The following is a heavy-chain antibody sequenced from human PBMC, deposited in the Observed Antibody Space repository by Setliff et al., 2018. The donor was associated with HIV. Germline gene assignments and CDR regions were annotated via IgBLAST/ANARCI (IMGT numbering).Heavy chain of an antibody. J-gene: IGHJ4*02. CDR1: GYRFNTYG. CDR2: ISPYNGDT. CDR3: VCRTVVAGKGLPPDS. V-gene: IGHV1-18*01. D-gene: IGHD6-19*01. Sequence: ASVKVSCKASGYRFNTYGISWVRQAPGQGLEWMGWISPYNGDTRFAQSLQGRVTLTTDTSTNTAYMEMRTLRSDDTAVYYCVCRTVVAGKGLPPDSWGQGTLVTVSS.